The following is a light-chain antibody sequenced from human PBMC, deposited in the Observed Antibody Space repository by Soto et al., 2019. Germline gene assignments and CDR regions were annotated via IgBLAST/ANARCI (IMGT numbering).Light chain of an antibody. V-gene: IGLV2-23*01. Sequence: QSVLTQPASVSGSPGQSITISCTGTSSDVGSYNLVSWYQQHPGKAPKLMIYEGSKRPSGVSNRFSGSKSGNTASLTISGLQAEDGADYYCCSYAGSSTSGVFGGGTQLTVL. CDR3: CSYAGSSTSGV. CDR1: SSDVGSYNL. J-gene: IGLJ2*01. CDR2: EGS.